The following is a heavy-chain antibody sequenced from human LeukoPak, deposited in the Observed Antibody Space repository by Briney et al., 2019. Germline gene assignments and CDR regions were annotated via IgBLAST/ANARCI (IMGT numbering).Heavy chain of an antibody. CDR3: ARPHRPLGSGWYSPPDY. Sequence: SQTLSLTCTVSGGSISSGGYYWSWIRQHPGKGLEWIGYIYYSGSTYYNPSLKSRVTISVDTSKNQFSLKLSSVTAADTAVYYCARPHRPLGSGWYSPPDYWGQGTLVTVSS. V-gene: IGHV4-31*03. CDR2: IYYSGST. CDR1: GGSISSGGYY. J-gene: IGHJ4*02. D-gene: IGHD6-19*01.